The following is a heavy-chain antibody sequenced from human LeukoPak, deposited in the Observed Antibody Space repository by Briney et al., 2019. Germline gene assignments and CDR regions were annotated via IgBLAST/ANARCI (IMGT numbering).Heavy chain of an antibody. CDR1: GESITELG. V-gene: IGHV1-24*01. CDR3: ALASDYYDSSGYYLEI. D-gene: IGHD3-22*01. J-gene: IGHJ3*02. Sequence: ASVKVSCKVSGESITELGMHWVRQSPGKGLEWMGGLVPENYQTIYAQDFQGRVTMTEDTSTDTAYMELSSLRSEDTAIYYCALASDYYDSSGYYLEIWGPGTLVTVSA. CDR2: LVPENYQT.